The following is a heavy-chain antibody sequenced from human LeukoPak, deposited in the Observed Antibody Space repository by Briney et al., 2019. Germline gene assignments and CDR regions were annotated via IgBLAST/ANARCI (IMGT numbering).Heavy chain of an antibody. CDR1: GYTFSDYG. CDR2: ISGVTGKP. V-gene: IGHV1-18*01. Sequence: GASVKVSCKASGYTFSDYGINWVRQAPGQGLEWMGWISGVTGKPNYAQKFQGRLTVTIETSTSTAHMELRSLRSDDTAMYFCARDMAEKNVYFGWGGNWGQGTPVTVSS. CDR3: ARDMAEKNVYFGWGGN. D-gene: IGHD3-10*01. J-gene: IGHJ4*02.